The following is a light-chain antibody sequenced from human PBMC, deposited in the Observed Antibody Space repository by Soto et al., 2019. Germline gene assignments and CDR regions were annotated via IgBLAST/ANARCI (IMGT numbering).Light chain of an antibody. Sequence: EIVMTQSPATLSVSPGERATLSCRASQSVSGNLAWYQQKPGQAPRLLIYGASTRATGIPARFSGSGSGTVLNLNISSLQSEDFAVYSCQQYTNWPRTFGQGTKVEIK. V-gene: IGKV3-15*01. CDR3: QQYTNWPRT. CDR2: GAS. CDR1: QSVSGN. J-gene: IGKJ1*01.